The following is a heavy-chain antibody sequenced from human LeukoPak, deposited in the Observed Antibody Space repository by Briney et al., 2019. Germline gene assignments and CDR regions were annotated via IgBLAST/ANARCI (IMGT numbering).Heavy chain of an antibody. J-gene: IGHJ4*02. D-gene: IGHD6-13*01. CDR3: ARRGIAAAAFEY. CDR2: IIPIFGTA. Sequence: ASVKVSCKASGGTFSSYAISWVRQAPGQGLEWMGGIIPIFGTANYAQKFQGRVTITADESTSTAYMELSSLRSEDTAVYYCARRGIAAAAFEYWGQGTLDTVSS. CDR1: GGTFSSYA. V-gene: IGHV1-69*13.